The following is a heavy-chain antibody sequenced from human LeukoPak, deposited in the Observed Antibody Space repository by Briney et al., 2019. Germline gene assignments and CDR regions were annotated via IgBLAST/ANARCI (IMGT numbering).Heavy chain of an antibody. Sequence: GGSLRLSCAASGFTFSDYYMSWIRQAPGKGLEWVSYISSSGSTIYYADSVRGRFTISRDNAKNSLYLQMNSLRAEDTALYYCARDETSGYYFPGYWGQGTLVTVSS. CDR1: GFTFSDYY. D-gene: IGHD3-22*01. CDR3: ARDETSGYYFPGY. V-gene: IGHV3-11*01. J-gene: IGHJ4*02. CDR2: ISSSGSTI.